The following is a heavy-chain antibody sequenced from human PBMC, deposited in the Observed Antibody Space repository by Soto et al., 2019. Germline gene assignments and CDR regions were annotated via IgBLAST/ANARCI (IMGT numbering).Heavy chain of an antibody. CDR3: ARDNVAYCGGDCYCHY. J-gene: IGHJ4*02. Sequence: GSLRLSCAASGFTFSSYGMHWVRQAPGKGLEWVAVIWYDGSNKYYADSVKGRFTISRDNSKNTLYLQMNSLRAEDAAVYYCARDNVAYCGGDCYCHYWGQGTLVTVSS. CDR2: IWYDGSNK. CDR1: GFTFSSYG. D-gene: IGHD2-21*02. V-gene: IGHV3-33*01.